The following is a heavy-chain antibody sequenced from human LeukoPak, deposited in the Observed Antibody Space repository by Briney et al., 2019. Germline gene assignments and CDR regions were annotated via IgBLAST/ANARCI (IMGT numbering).Heavy chain of an antibody. J-gene: IGHJ5*02. V-gene: IGHV4-59*11. CDR3: ATHSSSWFDP. Sequence: PSETLSLTCTVSGGSISSHYWSWIRQPPGKGLEWIGYIYYSGSTNYNPSLKSRVTISVDTSKNQFSLKLSSVTAADTAVYYCATHSSSWFDPWGQGTLVTVSS. D-gene: IGHD6-13*01. CDR2: IYYSGST. CDR1: GGSISSHY.